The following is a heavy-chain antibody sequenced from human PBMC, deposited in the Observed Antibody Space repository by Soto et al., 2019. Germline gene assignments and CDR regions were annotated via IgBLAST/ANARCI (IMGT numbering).Heavy chain of an antibody. D-gene: IGHD3-10*01. CDR1: GGTLSDHG. J-gene: IGHJ3*02. Sequence: QVQLEQSGAEVKKPGSSVKVSCKASGGTLSDHGVAWLRQAPGQGLEWMGGTIPVFNTAKYAQKFQCRVTVTEEKFTNISYMELSSLRSEDTAFYFCARVVYGSGNYYTGPSAFDIWGQGTRVIVSS. CDR3: ARVVYGSGNYYTGPSAFDI. V-gene: IGHV1-69*06. CDR2: TIPVFNTA.